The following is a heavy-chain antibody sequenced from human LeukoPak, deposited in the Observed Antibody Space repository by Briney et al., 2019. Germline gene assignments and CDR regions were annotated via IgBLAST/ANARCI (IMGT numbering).Heavy chain of an antibody. D-gene: IGHD3-10*02. CDR2: ISYDGSNK. J-gene: IGHJ6*04. CDR1: GFIFSSYA. Sequence: PGRSLRLSCAASGFIFSSYAMHWVRQAPGKGLEWVAVISYDGSNKYYADSVKGRFTISRDNAKNSLYLQMNSLRAEDTAVYYCAELGITMIGGVWGKGTTVTISS. CDR3: AELGITMIGGV. V-gene: IGHV3-30*04.